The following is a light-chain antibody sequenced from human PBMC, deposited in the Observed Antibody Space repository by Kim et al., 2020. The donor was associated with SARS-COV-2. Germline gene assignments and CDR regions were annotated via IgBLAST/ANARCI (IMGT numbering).Light chain of an antibody. Sequence: SSELTQDPAVSVALGQTVRITCQGDSLRSYYASWYQQKPGQAPVLVIYGKNNRPLGIPDRFSGSSSGKTASLTITGAQAEDEADYYCNSRDSSGNHVVFGGGTQLTVL. J-gene: IGLJ2*01. CDR1: SLRSYY. V-gene: IGLV3-19*01. CDR2: GKN. CDR3: NSRDSSGNHVV.